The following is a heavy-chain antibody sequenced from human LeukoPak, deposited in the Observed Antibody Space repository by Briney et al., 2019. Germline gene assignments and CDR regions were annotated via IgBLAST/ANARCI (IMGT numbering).Heavy chain of an antibody. CDR2: IYPGDSDT. V-gene: IGHV5-51*01. CDR3: ARRQEQHAFYAFDI. CDR1: GYSFTSYW. Sequence: GESLQISCQGSGYSFTSYWIGWVRPMPGKGLEWMGIIYPGDSDTRYSPSFQGQVTISADKSISTAYLQWSSLKASDTAMYYCARRQEQHAFYAFDIWGRGTMVTVSS. J-gene: IGHJ3*02.